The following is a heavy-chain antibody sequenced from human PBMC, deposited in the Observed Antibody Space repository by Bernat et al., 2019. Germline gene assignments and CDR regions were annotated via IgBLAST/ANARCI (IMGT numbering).Heavy chain of an antibody. Sequence: QVQLVESGGGVVQPGRSLRLSCAASGFTFSSYAMHWVRQAPDKGLEWVAVISYDGSNKYYADSVKGRFTISRDNSKNTLYLQMNSLRAEDTAVYYCASDDSSGPKYPYWGQGTLVTVSS. CDR1: GFTFSSYA. CDR2: ISYDGSNK. J-gene: IGHJ4*02. D-gene: IGHD3-22*01. CDR3: ASDDSSGPKYPY. V-gene: IGHV3-30-3*01.